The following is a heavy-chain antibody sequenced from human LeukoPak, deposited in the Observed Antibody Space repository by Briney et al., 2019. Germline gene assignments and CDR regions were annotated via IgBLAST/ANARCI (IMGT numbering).Heavy chain of an antibody. CDR2: IKQDGSEK. CDR1: GFTFSSYW. V-gene: IGHV3-7*01. Sequence: GGSLRLSCAASGFTFSSYWMSWVRQAPGEGLEWVANIKQDGSEKYYVDSVKGRFTISRDNAKNSLYLQMNSLRAEDTAVYYCARGLTVTTRYNWFDPWGQGTLVTVSS. D-gene: IGHD4-17*01. J-gene: IGHJ5*02. CDR3: ARGLTVTTRYNWFDP.